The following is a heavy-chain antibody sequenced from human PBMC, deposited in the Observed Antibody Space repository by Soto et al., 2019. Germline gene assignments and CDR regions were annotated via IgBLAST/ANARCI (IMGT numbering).Heavy chain of an antibody. CDR2: IFSNDEK. Sequence: QVTLKESGPVLVKPTETLTLTCTVSGFSLSNARMGVSWIRQPPGKALEWLAHIFSNDEKSYSTSLKSRLTITKDTSKSQVGLTMTSMDPADTATYYCARIMGPRTTGTTGFVDYWGQGTLVTVSS. CDR3: ARIMGPRTTGTTGFVDY. J-gene: IGHJ4*02. V-gene: IGHV2-26*01. CDR1: GFSLSNARMG. D-gene: IGHD1-1*01.